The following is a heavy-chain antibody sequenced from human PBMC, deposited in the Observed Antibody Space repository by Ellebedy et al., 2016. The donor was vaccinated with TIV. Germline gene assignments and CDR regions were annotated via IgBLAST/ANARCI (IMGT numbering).Heavy chain of an antibody. V-gene: IGHV1-2*04. Sequence: ASVKVSXKASGYTFTGYYMHWVRQAPGQGLEWMGWINPNSGGTNYAQKFQGWVTMTRDTSISTAYMELSRLRSDDTAVYYCARGSGSGSYYKRNWFDPWGQGTLVTVSS. J-gene: IGHJ5*02. CDR3: ARGSGSGSYYKRNWFDP. CDR1: GYTFTGYY. D-gene: IGHD3-10*01. CDR2: INPNSGGT.